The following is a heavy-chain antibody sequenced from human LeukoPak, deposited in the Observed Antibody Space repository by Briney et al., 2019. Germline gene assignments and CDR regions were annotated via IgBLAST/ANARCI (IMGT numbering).Heavy chain of an antibody. J-gene: IGHJ4*02. CDR1: GFTFNSYG. Sequence: GGSLRLSCAASGFTFNSYGIHWVRRAPGKGPEWVAVIWHDGSNKYYADSVKGRFTISRDNSKNTLYLQMNSLRAEDTAVYYCAKAAGYSSGWPFEYWGQGTLVTVSS. V-gene: IGHV3-33*06. CDR3: AKAAGYSSGWPFEY. D-gene: IGHD6-19*01. CDR2: IWHDGSNK.